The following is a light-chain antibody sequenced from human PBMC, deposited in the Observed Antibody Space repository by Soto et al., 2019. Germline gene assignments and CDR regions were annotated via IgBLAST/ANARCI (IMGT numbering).Light chain of an antibody. V-gene: IGKV1-5*03. J-gene: IGKJ5*01. CDR2: KAS. CDR1: QSISSW. Sequence: DIQMTQSPSTLSASVGDRVTITCRASQSISSWLAWYQQKPGKAPRLLIYKASSLESGVRSRFSGSGSGTEFTLTISSLQPDDFATYYCQQYNSYPITFGQGTRLEIK. CDR3: QQYNSYPIT.